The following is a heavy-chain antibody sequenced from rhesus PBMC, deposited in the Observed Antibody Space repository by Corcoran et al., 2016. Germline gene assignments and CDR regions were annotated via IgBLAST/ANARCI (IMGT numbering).Heavy chain of an antibody. CDR2: ISGRSGRH. Sequence: QVQLQESGPGLVKPSETLSXTCXXXGXSISSSNWWSWIRQPPGKGLEWIGSISGRSGRHSYNPSLKSRVTISTYTSKNQFSLMLSSVTAADTAVYYCARDHSSSSNYWGQGVLVTVSS. V-gene: IGHV4-65*01. CDR3: ARDHSSSSNY. D-gene: IGHD6-43*01. J-gene: IGHJ4*01. CDR1: GXSISSSNW.